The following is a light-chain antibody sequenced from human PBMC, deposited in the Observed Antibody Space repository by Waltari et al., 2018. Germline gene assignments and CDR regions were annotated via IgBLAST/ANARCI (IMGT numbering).Light chain of an antibody. CDR1: QSLGSN. CDR2: RAS. J-gene: IGKJ1*01. CDR3: QQYNNWPPWT. V-gene: IGKV3-15*01. Sequence: EVVMTQSPDTLSVSPGERATLSCRASQSLGSNLAWYQQKPGQVPRLLISRASTRATGIPARFSGRWSGTEFTLTIDSLQSEDFAVYYCQQYNNWPPWTFGQGTKVEIK.